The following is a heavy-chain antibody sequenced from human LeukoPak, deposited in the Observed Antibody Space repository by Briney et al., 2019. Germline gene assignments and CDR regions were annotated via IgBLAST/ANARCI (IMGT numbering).Heavy chain of an antibody. V-gene: IGHV4-59*01. J-gene: IGHJ3*02. CDR1: GGSISSYY. D-gene: IGHD6-13*01. CDR2: IYYSGST. Sequence: SETLSLTCTVSGGSISSYYWSWIRQPPGKGLEWIGYIYYSGSTNYNPSLKSRVTISVDTSKNQFSLKLSSVTAADTAVYYCARESGAAAGPDAFDIWGQGTMVTVSS. CDR3: ARESGAAAGPDAFDI.